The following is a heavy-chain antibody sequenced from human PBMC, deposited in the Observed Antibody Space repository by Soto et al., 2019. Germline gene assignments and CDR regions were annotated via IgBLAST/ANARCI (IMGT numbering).Heavy chain of an antibody. Sequence: GGSLRLSCAASGFTFSSYAMHWVRQAPGKGLEYVSAISSNGGSTYYANSVKGRFTISRDNSKNTLYLQMGSLRAEDMAVYYCARDSRSSWSRLNKNWFDPWGQGTLVTVSS. CDR3: ARDSRSSWSRLNKNWFDP. CDR2: ISSNGGST. CDR1: GFTFSSYA. J-gene: IGHJ5*02. V-gene: IGHV3-64*01. D-gene: IGHD6-13*01.